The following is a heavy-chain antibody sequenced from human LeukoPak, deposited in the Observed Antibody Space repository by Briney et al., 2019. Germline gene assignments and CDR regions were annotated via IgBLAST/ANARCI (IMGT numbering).Heavy chain of an antibody. D-gene: IGHD2-15*01. J-gene: IGHJ1*01. V-gene: IGHV4-39*01. CDR2: IYFSGTT. CDR1: GGSIRSSSYF. CDR3: AIRYCSGGSCPGGYFQH. Sequence: SETLSLTCTVSGGSIRSSSYFWGWGRQPPGKGLEWIGSIYFSGTTYSNPSLNTRVAISLDTSHNQSSLKLSSVTAAHTTVYYCAIRYCSGGSCPGGYFQHCGHGALVSVSS.